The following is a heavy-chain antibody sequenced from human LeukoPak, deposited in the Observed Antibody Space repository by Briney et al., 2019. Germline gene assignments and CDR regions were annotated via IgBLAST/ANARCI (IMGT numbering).Heavy chain of an antibody. Sequence: SETLSLTCTVSGGSISSGGYYWSWIRQHPGKGLEWIGYIYYSGSTYYNPSLKSRVTISVDTSKNQFSLKLSSVTAADTAVYYCARLALQDYFYDYWGRGTLVTVSS. CDR2: IYYSGST. CDR3: ARLALQDYFYDY. D-gene: IGHD2/OR15-2a*01. J-gene: IGHJ4*02. CDR1: GGSISSGGYY. V-gene: IGHV4-31*03.